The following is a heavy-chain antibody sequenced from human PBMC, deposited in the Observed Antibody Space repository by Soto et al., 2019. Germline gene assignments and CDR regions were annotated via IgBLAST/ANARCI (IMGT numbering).Heavy chain of an antibody. CDR2: ISYDGSNK. J-gene: IGHJ6*02. V-gene: IGHV3-30*18. CDR3: AKASGWLAERPYYGMDV. D-gene: IGHD6-19*01. CDR1: GFTFSSYG. Sequence: QVQLVESGGGVVQPGRSLRLSCAASGFTFSSYGMHWVRQAPGKGLEWVAVISYDGSNKYYADSVKGRFTISRDNSKNTLYLQMNSLRAEDTAVYYCAKASGWLAERPYYGMDVWGQGTTVTVSS.